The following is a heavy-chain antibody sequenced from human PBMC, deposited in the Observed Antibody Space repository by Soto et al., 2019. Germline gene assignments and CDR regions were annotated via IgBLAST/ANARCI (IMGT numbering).Heavy chain of an antibody. CDR1: GYTFTSYG. D-gene: IGHD1-26*01. J-gene: IGHJ6*02. CDR2: ISAYNGNT. Sequence: QVQLVQSGAEVKKPGASVKVSCKASGYTFTSYGISWVRQAPGQGLEWMGWISAYNGNTNYAQKLQGRVTMTTDTSTSTAYMELRSRRSDDTAVYYCARGSGSYHDRTGYYYYGMDVWGQGTTVTVSS. V-gene: IGHV1-18*01. CDR3: ARGSGSYHDRTGYYYYGMDV.